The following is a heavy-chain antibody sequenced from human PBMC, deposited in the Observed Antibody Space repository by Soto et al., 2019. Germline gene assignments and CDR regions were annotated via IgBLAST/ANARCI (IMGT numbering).Heavy chain of an antibody. V-gene: IGHV4-38-2*01. CDR2: IYHSGTT. CDR1: GGSIISNYW. Sequence: SETLSLTCAVSGGSIISNYWWAWIRQSPGEGLVWIGSIYHSGTTYYNPSLESRVIISVDTYESRFALTLTSVTAADSAVYYCARADNVGYYPYCGQGILVAVSS. D-gene: IGHD2-2*03. CDR3: ARADNVGYYPY. J-gene: IGHJ4*02.